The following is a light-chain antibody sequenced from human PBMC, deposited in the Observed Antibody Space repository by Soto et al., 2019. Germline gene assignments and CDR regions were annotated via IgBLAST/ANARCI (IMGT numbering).Light chain of an antibody. V-gene: IGKV1-39*01. CDR1: QGIRND. CDR2: AAS. CDR3: QQSYINPAWT. Sequence: DIQMTQSPSSLSASVGDRVTITCRASQGIRNDLGWYQQKPGKAPKLLIYAASTLQTGVPSRFSGSGSGTDFTLTITNLQPEDFATYYCQQSYINPAWTFGQGTKVDIK. J-gene: IGKJ1*01.